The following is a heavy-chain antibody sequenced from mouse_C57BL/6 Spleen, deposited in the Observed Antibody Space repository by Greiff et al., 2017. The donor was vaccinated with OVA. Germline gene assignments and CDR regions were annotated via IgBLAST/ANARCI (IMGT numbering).Heavy chain of an antibody. CDR1: GFTFSDYG. J-gene: IGHJ4*01. D-gene: IGHD2-4*01. Sequence: EVQVVESGGGLVKPGGSLKLSCAASGFTFSDYGMHWVRQAPEKGLEWVAYISSGSSTIYYADTVKGRFTISRDNAKNTLFLQMTSLRSEDTAMYYCARRENYDYDAGAPYAMDYWGQGTSVTVSS. CDR2: ISSGSSTI. V-gene: IGHV5-17*01. CDR3: ARRENYDYDAGAPYAMDY.